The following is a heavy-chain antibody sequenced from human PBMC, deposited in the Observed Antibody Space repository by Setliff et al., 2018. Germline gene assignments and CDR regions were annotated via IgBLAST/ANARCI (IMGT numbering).Heavy chain of an antibody. CDR3: SRLVRYCTTTTCQTLSGGEH. CDR2: INAYNGNT. D-gene: IGHD2-8*01. J-gene: IGHJ4*02. Sequence: GPSVKVSCKASGYAFNNYGIAWVRQAPGQGLEWMGWINAYNGNTFYAPKLQDRVTMTTDTSTATAYLELRSLRSDDTALYFCSRLVRYCTTTTCQTLSGGEHWGQGTLVTVSS. CDR1: GYAFNNYG. V-gene: IGHV1-18*01.